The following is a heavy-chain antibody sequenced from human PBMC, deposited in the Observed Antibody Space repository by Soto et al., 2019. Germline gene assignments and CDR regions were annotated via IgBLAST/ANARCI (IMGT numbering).Heavy chain of an antibody. CDR2: IRSKPKSYTT. J-gene: IGHJ3*02. D-gene: IGHD3-22*01. V-gene: IGHV3-72*01. CDR1: GITLSDHY. Sequence: ELQLVESGGGLVQPGGSLKLSCIASGITLSDHYMDWVRQAPGKGLEWVGRIRSKPKSYTTAYAASVKGRFTISRDDSKKSLSLQMNSLKTEDTAVYYCVRVFDYYDVNGYSVDAFDIWGQGTMVTVSS. CDR3: VRVFDYYDVNGYSVDAFDI.